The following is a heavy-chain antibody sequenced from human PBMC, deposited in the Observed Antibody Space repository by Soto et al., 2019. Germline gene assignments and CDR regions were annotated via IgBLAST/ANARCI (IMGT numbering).Heavy chain of an antibody. CDR2: ISYDGSNK. Sequence: QVQLVESGGGVVQPGRSLRLSCAASGFTFSSYGMHWVRQAPGKGLEWVAVISYDGSNKYYADSVKGRFTISRDNSKNTLYLQMNSLRAEDTAEYYCAKTVVVAAIRYYYYGMDVWGQGPTVTVSS. V-gene: IGHV3-30*18. CDR1: GFTFSSYG. CDR3: AKTVVVAAIRYYYYGMDV. D-gene: IGHD2-15*01. J-gene: IGHJ6*02.